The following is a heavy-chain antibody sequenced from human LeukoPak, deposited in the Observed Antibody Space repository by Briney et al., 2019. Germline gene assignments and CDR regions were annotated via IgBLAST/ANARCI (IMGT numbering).Heavy chain of an antibody. Sequence: GGSLRLSCAASGFTFSSYAMSWVRQAPGKGLEWVSAISGSGGSTYYADSVKGRFTISRDNSKKKLYLQMTSLRAEDTAVYYCAKDKSSTTVTSPAAFDIWGQGTTVTVSS. J-gene: IGHJ3*02. CDR1: GFTFSSYA. D-gene: IGHD4-17*01. V-gene: IGHV3-23*01. CDR2: ISGSGGST. CDR3: AKDKSSTTVTSPAAFDI.